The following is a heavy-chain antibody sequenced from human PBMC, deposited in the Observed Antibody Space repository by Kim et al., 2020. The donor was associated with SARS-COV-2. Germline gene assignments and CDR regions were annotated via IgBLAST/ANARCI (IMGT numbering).Heavy chain of an antibody. D-gene: IGHD5-12*01. CDR3: TTGEWLRRPY. V-gene: IGHV3-49*04. J-gene: IGHJ4*02. CDR1: GFTFGDYV. Sequence: GGSLRLSCTASGFTFGDYVMTWVRQAPGKGLEWVGFIRSKAYDGTTKYAASVKGRFSISRDDYKSIAYLHMNSLKSEDTAMYYCTTGEWLRRPYWGQGTLVTVSS. CDR2: IRSKAYDGTT.